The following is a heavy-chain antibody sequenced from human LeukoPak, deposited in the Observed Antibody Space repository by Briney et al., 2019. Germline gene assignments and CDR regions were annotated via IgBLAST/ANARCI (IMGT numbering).Heavy chain of an antibody. D-gene: IGHD3-22*01. CDR1: GLSLSSYG. V-gene: IGHV3-30*18. Sequence: PGRSLRLSCAASGLSLSSYGIDWVRQAPGKGLEWVAVIGYDGSNKYYADSVKGRFTISRDNSKNTLYLQMNSLRTEDTAVYFCAKEIYYDSSAFFDYWGQGTLVTVSS. CDR3: AKEIYYDSSAFFDY. J-gene: IGHJ4*02. CDR2: IGYDGSNK.